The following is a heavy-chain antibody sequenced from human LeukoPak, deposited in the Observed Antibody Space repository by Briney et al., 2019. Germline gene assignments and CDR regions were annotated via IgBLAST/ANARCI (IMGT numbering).Heavy chain of an antibody. CDR2: IYPGDSDT. J-gene: IGHJ5*02. Sequence: GESLTISCMGSGYSFTSYWIGWVRQMPGKGLEWMGIIYPGDSDTRYSPSFQGQVTISADKSISTAYLQWSSLKASDTAMYYCARLISSPYCSGGSCYSAHNWFDPWGQGTLVTVSS. CDR3: ARLISSPYCSGGSCYSAHNWFDP. D-gene: IGHD2-15*01. CDR1: GYSFTSYW. V-gene: IGHV5-51*01.